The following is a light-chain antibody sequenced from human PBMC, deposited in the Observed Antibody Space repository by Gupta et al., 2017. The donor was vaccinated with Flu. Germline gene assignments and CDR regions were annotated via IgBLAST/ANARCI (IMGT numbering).Light chain of an antibody. CDR2: GNT. Sequence: QSVLTQPPSVSGAPGQTVTISCTGSRTNIGADYDVHWYQQFPRTAPRLLIYGNTNRPSGVPDRFSGSKFGTSASLAISGLQAEDEADYYCQSYDNSLSGLWVFGGGTKLTV. J-gene: IGLJ3*02. V-gene: IGLV1-40*01. CDR3: QSYDNSLSGLWV. CDR1: RTNIGADYD.